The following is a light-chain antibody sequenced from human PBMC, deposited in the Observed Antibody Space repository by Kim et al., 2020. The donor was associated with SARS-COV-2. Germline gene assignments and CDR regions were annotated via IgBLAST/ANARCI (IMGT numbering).Light chain of an antibody. CDR2: QDS. Sequence: SVSPGQTASITCSGDKLGDNYASWYQQKPGQSPVLVLYQDSKRPSGIPERFSGSNSGNTATLTISGTQAMDEADYYCQAWDISIWVFGGGTQLTVL. CDR3: QAWDISIWV. J-gene: IGLJ3*02. CDR1: KLGDNY. V-gene: IGLV3-1*01.